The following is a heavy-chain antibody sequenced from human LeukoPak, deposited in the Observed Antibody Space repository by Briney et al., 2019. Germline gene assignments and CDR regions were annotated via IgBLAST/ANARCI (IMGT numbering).Heavy chain of an antibody. CDR3: ARADLWFGAFDI. J-gene: IGHJ3*02. D-gene: IGHD3-10*01. Sequence: GGSLRLSCAASGFTFSSYSMNWVRQAPGKGLEWVSSISSSSSYIYYADSVKGRFTISRDNAKNSLYLQMNSLRAEDTAVYYCARADLWFGAFDIWGQGTMVTVSS. CDR1: GFTFSSYS. V-gene: IGHV3-21*01. CDR2: ISSSSSYI.